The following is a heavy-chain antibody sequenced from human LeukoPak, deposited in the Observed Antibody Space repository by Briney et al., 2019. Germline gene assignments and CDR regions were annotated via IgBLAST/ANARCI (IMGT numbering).Heavy chain of an antibody. CDR3: ARGAYCGSTSCPNLLNFDY. D-gene: IGHD2-2*01. CDR1: GCTFSGCW. V-gene: IGHV3-7*03. CDR2: INQGGGEK. J-gene: IGHJ4*02. Sequence: TGGSLRLSRAASGCTFSGCWRNWVRQAPGKGLEWGANINQGGGEKYYLDSVKGRFTISRDNAQNSLYLQMNSLRDEDTAVYYCARGAYCGSTSCPNLLNFDYWGQGTVVTVSS.